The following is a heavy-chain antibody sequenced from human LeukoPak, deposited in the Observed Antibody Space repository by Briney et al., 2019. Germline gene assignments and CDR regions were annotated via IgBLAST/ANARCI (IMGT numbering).Heavy chain of an antibody. V-gene: IGHV4-59*01. CDR1: GGSISSYY. J-gene: IGHJ4*02. CDR3: ARVSTVGANFDY. Sequence: PSETLSLTCTVSGGSISSYYWSWIRQPPGKGLEWIGYIYYSGSTNYNPSLKRRVTISVDTSKNQFSLKLSSVTAADTAVYYCARVSTVGANFDYWGQGTLVTVSS. CDR2: IYYSGST. D-gene: IGHD4-23*01.